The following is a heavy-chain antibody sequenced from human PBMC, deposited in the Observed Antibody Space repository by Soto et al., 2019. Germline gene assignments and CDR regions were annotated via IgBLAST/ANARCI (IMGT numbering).Heavy chain of an antibody. V-gene: IGHV3-33*01. CDR3: ATWGGEQYPSWEIES. D-gene: IGHD3-16*01. CDR1: EFTFSSHG. J-gene: IGHJ4*02. Sequence: QLVESGGGVVQAGRSLRLSCVGSEFTFSSHGIHWVRQAPGKGLEWVAVIWYDGQNKYFADSVKGRFTISRDNSENKVFLQMKSLRPEDTALYYCATWGGEQYPSWEIESWGRGTLVTVSS. CDR2: IWYDGQNK.